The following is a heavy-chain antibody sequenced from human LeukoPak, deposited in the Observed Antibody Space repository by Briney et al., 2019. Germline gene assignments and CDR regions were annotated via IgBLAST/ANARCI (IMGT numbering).Heavy chain of an antibody. CDR3: ARGRDYYGSGSYIHYGMDV. V-gene: IGHV1-69*13. Sequence: SVKVSCKASGGTFSSYAVSWVRQAPGQGLEWMGGIIPIFGTANYAQKFQGRVTITADESTSTAYMEPSSLRSEDTAVYYCARGRDYYGSGSYIHYGMDVWGQGTTVTVSS. CDR2: IIPIFGTA. J-gene: IGHJ6*02. D-gene: IGHD3-10*01. CDR1: GGTFSSYA.